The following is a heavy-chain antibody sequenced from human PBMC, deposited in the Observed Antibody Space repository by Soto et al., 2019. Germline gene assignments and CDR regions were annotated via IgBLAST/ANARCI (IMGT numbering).Heavy chain of an antibody. J-gene: IGHJ5*02. Sequence: QITLKESGPTLVKPTQTLTLTCTFSGFSLSTSGVGVGWIRQPPGKALEWLALIYWDDDKRYSPSLKSRLTITKDTSKNQVVLTMTNMDPVDTATYYCAHRLLPVPISLARTVPDFWSGFMFDPWGQGTLVTVSS. D-gene: IGHD3-3*01. CDR2: IYWDDDK. CDR3: AHRLLPVPISLARTVPDFWSGFMFDP. V-gene: IGHV2-5*02. CDR1: GFSLSTSGVG.